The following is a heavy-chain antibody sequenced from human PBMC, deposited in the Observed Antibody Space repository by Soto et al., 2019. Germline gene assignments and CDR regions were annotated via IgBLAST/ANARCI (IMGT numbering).Heavy chain of an antibody. CDR3: ASGNGTRSDGNNPFDV. CDR2: IWYDGSKT. CDR1: GFAFTTFG. Sequence: QVQLVESGGGVVQPGGSLRLSCTASGFAFTTFGIHWVRRAPGKGLEWVGFIWYDGSKTHYTDSVEGRFTISRDNSNNTVSVQIDSLRVDDTSGYFCASGNGTRSDGNNPFDVWGQGTLVTVSS. J-gene: IGHJ4*02. V-gene: IGHV3-33*01. D-gene: IGHD1-7*01.